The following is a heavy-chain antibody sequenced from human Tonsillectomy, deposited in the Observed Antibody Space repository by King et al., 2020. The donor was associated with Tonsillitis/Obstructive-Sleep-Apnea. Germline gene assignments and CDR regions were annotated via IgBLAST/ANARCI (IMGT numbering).Heavy chain of an antibody. CDR2: INPNSGGT. D-gene: IGHD4/OR15-4a*01. CDR1: GYPFSGYY. J-gene: IGHJ5*02. Sequence: QLVQSGAEVKKPGASVKVSCKTSGYPFSGYYIHWVRQAPGQGLEWMGRINPNSGGTNYAQKFQGRVTITRDTSITTAYMELSRLRSDDTAVYYCARGEYFTTYGGFDPWGQGTLVTVSS. V-gene: IGHV1-2*06. CDR3: ARGEYFTTYGGFDP.